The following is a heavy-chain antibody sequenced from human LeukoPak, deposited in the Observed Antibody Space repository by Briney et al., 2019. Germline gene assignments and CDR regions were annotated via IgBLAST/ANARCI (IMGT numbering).Heavy chain of an antibody. CDR1: GFTVSSRY. Sequence: PGGSLRLSCAASGFTVSSRYMSWVRQAPGKGLEWVSVIHGDGSTYYADSVKGRFTISRDNSKNTLYLQMNSLRAEDTAVYYCAKDSKSGSYSDYWGQGTLVTVSS. V-gene: IGHV3-53*01. J-gene: IGHJ4*02. CDR3: AKDSKSGSYSDY. CDR2: IHGDGST. D-gene: IGHD1-26*01.